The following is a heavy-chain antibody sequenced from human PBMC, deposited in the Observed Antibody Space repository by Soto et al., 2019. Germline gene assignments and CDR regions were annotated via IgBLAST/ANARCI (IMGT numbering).Heavy chain of an antibody. CDR3: ARWAHDTTHFDY. Sequence: QLQLQESGSGLVKPSQTLSLTCAVSGGSISSGGYSWSWIRQPPGKGLEWIGYINHRGSTYYNPSLKSRVTISVDRSKNQFSLKLTSVTAADTAVYYCARWAHDTTHFDYWGQGTLVTVSS. CDR1: GGSISSGGYS. V-gene: IGHV4-30-2*01. D-gene: IGHD1-1*01. J-gene: IGHJ4*02. CDR2: INHRGST.